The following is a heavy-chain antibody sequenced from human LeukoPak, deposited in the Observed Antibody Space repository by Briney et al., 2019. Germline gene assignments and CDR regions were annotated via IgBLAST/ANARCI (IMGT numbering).Heavy chain of an antibody. J-gene: IGHJ3*02. V-gene: IGHV1-46*01. CDR2: INPSGGST. Sequence: GASVKVSCKASGYTFTSYYMHWVRQAPGQGLEWMGIINPSGGSTSYAQKFQGRVTTTRDMSTSTVYMELSSLRSEDTAVYYCARDADIVVVVAGRRGSGRAFDIWGQGTMVTVSS. CDR3: ARDADIVVVVAGRRGSGRAFDI. D-gene: IGHD2-15*01. CDR1: GYTFTSYY.